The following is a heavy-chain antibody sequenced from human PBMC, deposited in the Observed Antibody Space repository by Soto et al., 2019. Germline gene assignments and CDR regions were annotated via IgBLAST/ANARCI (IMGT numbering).Heavy chain of an antibody. CDR1: GFTLSMSS. J-gene: IGHJ3*01. V-gene: IGHV3-23*01. CDR2: ISDSGDRT. CDR3: AQDRGIIVTAGDDFDV. Sequence: GGSLRLSCASSGFTLSMSSVNWVRQAPGKGLEWVSYISDSGDRTYDGDSVRGRFTISRDSSKNTLSLLMDSLRAEDTAVYYCAQDRGIIVTAGDDFDVWGQGTKVTVSS. D-gene: IGHD3-16*02.